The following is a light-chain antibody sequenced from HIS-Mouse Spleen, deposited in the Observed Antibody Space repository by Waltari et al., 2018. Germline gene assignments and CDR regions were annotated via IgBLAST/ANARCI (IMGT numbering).Light chain of an antibody. CDR3: QQLNSYPQET. CDR1: QGISSY. Sequence: DIQLTQSPPFLSASPGDRVTITCRASQGISSYLAWYQQKPGKAPKLLIYAASTLQSGVPSRFSGSGSGTEFTLTISSLQPEDFATYYCQQLNSYPQETFGGGTKVEIK. J-gene: IGKJ4*01. V-gene: IGKV1-9*01. CDR2: AAS.